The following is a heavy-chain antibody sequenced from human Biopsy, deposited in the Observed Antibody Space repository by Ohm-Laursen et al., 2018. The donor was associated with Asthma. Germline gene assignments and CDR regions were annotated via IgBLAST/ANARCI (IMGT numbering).Heavy chain of an antibody. V-gene: IGHV3-7*01. D-gene: IGHD3-3*02. J-gene: IGHJ1*01. Sequence: SLRLSCAASGFTFGDYCMSWVRQVPGKGLERVANIKHDGTEKNHVDSLKGRFTISRDNAKNSLYLQMNSLRAEDTAVYYCARTFHFWSPYHAEHYQLWGQGTLVTVPS. CDR2: IKHDGTEK. CDR3: ARTFHFWSPYHAEHYQL. CDR1: GFTFGDYC.